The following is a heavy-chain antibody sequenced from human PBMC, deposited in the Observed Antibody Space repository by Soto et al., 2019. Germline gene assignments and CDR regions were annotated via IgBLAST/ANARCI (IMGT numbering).Heavy chain of an antibody. CDR3: ARDRSYPRDTFDI. D-gene: IGHD5-18*01. CDR1: GFTFSTYA. V-gene: IGHV3-23*01. Sequence: GGSLRLSFAASGFTFSTYAMSWVRQVPGKGLQWLSAISGDGVTWYIDSVKGRFTISRDNSRNPVSLQMISLRAEDTALYYCARDRSYPRDTFDIWGQGTMVTVSS. J-gene: IGHJ3*02. CDR2: ISGDGVT.